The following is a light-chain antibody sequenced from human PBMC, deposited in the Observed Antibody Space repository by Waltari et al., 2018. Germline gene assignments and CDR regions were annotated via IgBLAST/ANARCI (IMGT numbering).Light chain of an antibody. J-gene: IGKJ2*01. V-gene: IGKV3-20*01. CDR1: QSLTKYY. Sequence: MVLTQSPGTLALSPGETATLSCRASQSLTKYYLAWYQQKPGQAPRLLIYGASRRAAAIPARFSGSGSGTDFTLPISRLEPEDFAMYYCQQYGSSIMYTFGQGTKLEIK. CDR3: QQYGSSIMYT. CDR2: GAS.